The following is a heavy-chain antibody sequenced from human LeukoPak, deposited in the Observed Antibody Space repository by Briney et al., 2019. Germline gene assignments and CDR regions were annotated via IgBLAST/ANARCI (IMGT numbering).Heavy chain of an antibody. J-gene: IGHJ4*02. D-gene: IGHD3-3*01. Sequence: GGSLRLSCAASGFTFDDYTMHWVRQAPGKGLEWVSLISWDGGSTYYADSVKGRFTISRDNSKNTLYLQMNSLRAEDTAVYYCAKDLPKAYDFWSGYYDYWGQGTLITVSS. CDR1: GFTFDDYT. CDR3: AKDLPKAYDFWSGYYDY. CDR2: ISWDGGST. V-gene: IGHV3-43*01.